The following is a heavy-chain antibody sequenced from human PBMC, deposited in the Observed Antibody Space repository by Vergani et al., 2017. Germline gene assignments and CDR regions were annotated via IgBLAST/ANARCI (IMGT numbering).Heavy chain of an antibody. CDR1: GFTFSSYA. CDR2: ISGSGGST. V-gene: IGHV3-23*01. CDR3: AKALEMATPWTASDI. D-gene: IGHD5-24*01. J-gene: IGHJ3*02. Sequence: EVQLLESGGGLVQPGGSLRLSCAASGFTFSSYAMSWVRQAPGKGLEWVSGISGSGGSTSYADSVKGRFTISRDNSKNTLYLQMNSLGAEDTAVYYCAKALEMATPWTASDIWGQGTMVTVSS.